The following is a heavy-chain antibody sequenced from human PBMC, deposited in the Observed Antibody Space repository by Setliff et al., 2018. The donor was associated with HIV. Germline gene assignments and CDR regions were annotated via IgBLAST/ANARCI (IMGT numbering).Heavy chain of an antibody. CDR3: ARHRDGGTYPLDY. D-gene: IGHD1-26*01. V-gene: IGHV4-39*01. CDR2: IYHSGST. CDR1: GGSISSSSYY. Sequence: PSETLSLTCTVSGGSISSSSYYWGWIRQPPGKGLEWIGSIYHSGSTYYNPSLKSRVTISLDTSKNRFSLQLTSVTAADTAVYYCARHRDGGTYPLDYWGQGTLVTVSS. J-gene: IGHJ4*02.